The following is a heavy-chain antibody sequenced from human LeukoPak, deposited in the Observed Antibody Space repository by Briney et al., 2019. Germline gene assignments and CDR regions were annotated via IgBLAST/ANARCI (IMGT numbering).Heavy chain of an antibody. CDR3: SRDANYYDSSRHYFDAFDI. CDR1: GFTFSKYW. D-gene: IGHD3-22*01. CDR2: IRGDGSVK. Sequence: GGSLRLSCAASGFTFSKYWMTWGRQAPGKGLEWGANIRGDGSVKYLLDSVKRGLTISRDNVKNSLSLEMKNLRAEDTAVYYCSRDANYYDSSRHYFDAFDIWGQGTMVTVSS. V-gene: IGHV3-7*01. J-gene: IGHJ3*02.